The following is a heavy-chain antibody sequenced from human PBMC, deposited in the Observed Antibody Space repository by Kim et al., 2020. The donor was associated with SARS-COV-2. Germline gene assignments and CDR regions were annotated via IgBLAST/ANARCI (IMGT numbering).Heavy chain of an antibody. D-gene: IGHD3-22*01. V-gene: IGHV3-9*01. J-gene: IGHJ3*02. CDR3: AKDITMIAGAFDI. Sequence: SAASVKGRFTISRDNAKDSLYLQMNSLRAENTAWYYCAKDITMIAGAFDIWGQGTMVTVSS.